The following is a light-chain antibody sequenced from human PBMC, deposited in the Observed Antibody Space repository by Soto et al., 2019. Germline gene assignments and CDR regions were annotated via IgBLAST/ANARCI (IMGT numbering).Light chain of an antibody. J-gene: IGKJ1*01. CDR2: GAS. CDR3: QQYFEWPPLT. V-gene: IGKV3-15*01. Sequence: VMTQSPATLSVSPGERATLSCWASETVATNLACYQQQPGQAPRLLISGASSRAAGISDRFRGSGSGTEFTLTISSLRSEDSAIYYCQQYFEWPPLTFGQGTKVEI. CDR1: ETVATN.